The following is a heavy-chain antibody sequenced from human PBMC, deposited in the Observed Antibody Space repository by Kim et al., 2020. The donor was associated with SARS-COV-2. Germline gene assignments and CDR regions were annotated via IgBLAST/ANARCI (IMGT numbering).Heavy chain of an antibody. CDR1: SGSFSGYY. D-gene: IGHD6-19*01. J-gene: IGHJ4*02. CDR3: ARGAVADH. CDR2: INHSGST. Sequence: SDTLSLTCAVYSGSFSGYYWSWIRQPPGKGLEWIGEINHSGSTNYNPSLKSRVTISVDTSKNQFSLKLSSVTAADTAVYYCARGAVADHWGQGTLVTVS. V-gene: IGHV4-34*01.